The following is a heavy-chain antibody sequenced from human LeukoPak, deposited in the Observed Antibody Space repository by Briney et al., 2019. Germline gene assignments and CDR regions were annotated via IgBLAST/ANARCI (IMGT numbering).Heavy chain of an antibody. CDR2: IIPIFGTA. CDR1: GGTFSSYA. CDR3: ASTPGGSSHRYYFDY. J-gene: IGHJ4*02. V-gene: IGHV1-69*05. Sequence: GSSVKVSCKASGGTFSSYAISWVRQAPGQGLEWMGGIIPIFGTANYAQKFQGGVTITTDESTSTAYMELSSLRSEDTAVYYCASTPGGSSHRYYFDYWGQGTLVTVSS. D-gene: IGHD6-6*01.